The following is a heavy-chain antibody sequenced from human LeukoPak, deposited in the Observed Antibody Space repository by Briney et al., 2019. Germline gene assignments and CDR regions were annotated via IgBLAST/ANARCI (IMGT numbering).Heavy chain of an antibody. D-gene: IGHD4-17*01. CDR2: ISSSSSYI. CDR3: AREQRYGDQDY. CDR1: GFTFSSYS. V-gene: IGHV3-21*01. J-gene: IGHJ4*02. Sequence: GGSLRLSCAASGFTFSSYSMNCVRQAPGKGLEWVSSISSSSSYIYYADSMKGRFTISKDNAKISLDLQMNSLRSEDTAVYYCAREQRYGDQDYWGQGTLVTVSS.